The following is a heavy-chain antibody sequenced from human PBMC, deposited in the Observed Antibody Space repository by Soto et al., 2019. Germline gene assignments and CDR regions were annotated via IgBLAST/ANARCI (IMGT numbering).Heavy chain of an antibody. D-gene: IGHD2-2*03. CDR1: GYTFTSYG. V-gene: IGHV1-18*01. Sequence: QVQLVQSGAEVKKPGASVKVSCKASGYTFTSYGISWVRQAPGQGLEWRGWISAYNGNTNYAQKLQGRVTMTTDTSTSTAYMELRSLRSDDTAVYYCARTPLDNVDSCDNWFDPWGQGTLVTVSS. CDR3: ARTPLDNVDSCDNWFDP. J-gene: IGHJ5*02. CDR2: ISAYNGNT.